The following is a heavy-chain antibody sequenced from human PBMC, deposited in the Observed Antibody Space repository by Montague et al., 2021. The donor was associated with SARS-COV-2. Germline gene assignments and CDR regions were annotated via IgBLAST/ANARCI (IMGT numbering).Heavy chain of an antibody. Sequence: CAISGDSVAGLRLRSDWHTHSLSSQLQLLCRPYYRSRWFDHYEVTMKGRISIKADTSKNQFSLQLDSVTPEDTAVYYCARGDGLGPYTGYAFDIWGQGTLVTVSS. V-gene: IGHV6-1*01. CDR1: GDSVAGLRLR. CDR2: PYYRSRWFD. CDR3: ARGDGLGPYTGYAFDI. D-gene: IGHD3-16*01. J-gene: IGHJ3*02.